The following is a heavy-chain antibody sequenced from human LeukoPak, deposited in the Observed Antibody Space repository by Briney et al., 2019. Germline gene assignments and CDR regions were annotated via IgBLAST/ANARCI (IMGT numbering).Heavy chain of an antibody. CDR1: GFTFSDHY. J-gene: IGHJ4*02. D-gene: IGHD2-8*01. CDR2: ISIRVSII. CDR3: ARDGDCTSGVCYTYFDY. V-gene: IGHV3-11*01. Sequence: GGSLRLSCAASGFTFSDHYLSWIRQAPGKGLEWISYISIRVSIIYYADSVKGRFTISRDNAKNSLFLQMNSLRAEDTAVYYCARDGDCTSGVCYTYFDYWGQGTLVTVSS.